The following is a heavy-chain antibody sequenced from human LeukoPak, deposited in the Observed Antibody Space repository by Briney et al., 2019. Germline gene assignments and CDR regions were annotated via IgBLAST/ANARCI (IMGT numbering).Heavy chain of an antibody. V-gene: IGHV4-59*08. CDR3: ARFRGGYNLYYFDY. D-gene: IGHD5-24*01. CDR2: IYHSGST. Sequence: SETLSLTCTVSGGSISFSYWNWIRQPPGKGLEWIGYIYHSGSTDYNPSLKSRVTMSVDTSKNQFSLKLSSVSAADTAVYFCARFRGGYNLYYFDYWGQGTLVTVSS. CDR1: GGSISFSY. J-gene: IGHJ4*02.